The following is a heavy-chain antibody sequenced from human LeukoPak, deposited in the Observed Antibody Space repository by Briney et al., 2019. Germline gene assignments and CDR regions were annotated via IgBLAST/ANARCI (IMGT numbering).Heavy chain of an antibody. CDR1: GGSISSYY. V-gene: IGHV4-59*01. D-gene: IGHD6-19*01. CDR3: ASSDYSSGWYVDY. J-gene: IGHJ4*02. CDR2: IYYSGST. Sequence: SETLSLTCTVSGGSISSYYWSWIRQPPGKGLEWIGYIYYSGSTNYNPSLKGRVTISVDTSKNQFSLKLSSVTAADTAVYYCASSDYSSGWYVDYWGQGTLVTVSS.